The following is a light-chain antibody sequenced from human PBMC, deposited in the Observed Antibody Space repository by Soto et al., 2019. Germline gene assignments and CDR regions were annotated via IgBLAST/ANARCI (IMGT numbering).Light chain of an antibody. CDR1: SSNIGAEYD. CDR3: TSYTRDTALV. V-gene: IGLV1-40*01. J-gene: IGLJ1*01. CDR2: GDN. Sequence: QSVLTQPPSVSGAPGQRVAISCTGSSSNIGAEYDVHWYQQLPGTAPKRLIYGDNNRPSGVPDRFSGSKSGTSASLAITGLQPEDEADYHCTSYTRDTALVFGNGTKVTV.